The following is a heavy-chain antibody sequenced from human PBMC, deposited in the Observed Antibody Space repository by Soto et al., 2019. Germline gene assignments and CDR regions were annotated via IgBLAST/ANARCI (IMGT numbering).Heavy chain of an antibody. Sequence: SVKVSCKASGCTFTRSAVQWVREARGQRLEWIGWIVVGSGNTNHAQKFQERVTITRNMSTSTAYMELSSLRSEDTAVYYCAACLDSSGYYYRLFDYWGQGTLVTVSS. CDR2: IVVGSGNT. D-gene: IGHD3-22*01. CDR1: GCTFTRSA. CDR3: AACLDSSGYYYRLFDY. V-gene: IGHV1-58*01. J-gene: IGHJ4*02.